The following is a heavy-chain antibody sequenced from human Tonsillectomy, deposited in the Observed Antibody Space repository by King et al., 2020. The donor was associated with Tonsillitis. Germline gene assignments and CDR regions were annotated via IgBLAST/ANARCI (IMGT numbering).Heavy chain of an antibody. CDR2: IIPILGIA. V-gene: IGHV1-69*09. J-gene: IGHJ3*02. CDR1: GGTFSSYA. D-gene: IGHD4-23*01. CDR3: ARGVRGFYGGNSGAFDI. Sequence: VQLVQSGAEVKKPGSSVKVSCKASGGTFSSYAISWVRQAPGQGLEWMGRIIPILGIANYAQKFQGRVTITADKSTSTAYMELSSLRSEDTAVYYCARGVRGFYGGNSGAFDIWGQGTMVTVSS.